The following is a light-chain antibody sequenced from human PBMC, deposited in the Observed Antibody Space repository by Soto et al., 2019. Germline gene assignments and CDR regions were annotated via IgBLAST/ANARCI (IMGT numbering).Light chain of an antibody. Sequence: DIQMTQSPSSLSASVGDRVTITCRASQSISSYLNWYQQKPGKAPKLLNYATSSLQSGVPLRFSVSGSGTDFTLSISRLQPEDFATYYCQQSYRTPRAFGQGTKVEIK. CDR1: QSISSY. CDR2: ATS. J-gene: IGKJ1*01. V-gene: IGKV1-39*01. CDR3: QQSYRTPRA.